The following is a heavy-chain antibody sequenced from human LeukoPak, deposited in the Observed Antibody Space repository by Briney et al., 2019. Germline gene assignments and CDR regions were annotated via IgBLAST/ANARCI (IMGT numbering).Heavy chain of an antibody. Sequence: PGGSLRLSCAASGFTFNIYEMNWVRQAPGKGLEWVSYISNSGSTKYYADSVKGRFTISRDNAKKSLYVQMNSLRAEDTAVYYCARGGSSGFYYNAFDLWGQGTVVTVSS. J-gene: IGHJ3*01. D-gene: IGHD3-22*01. CDR1: GFTFNIYE. CDR2: ISNSGSTK. CDR3: ARGGSSGFYYNAFDL. V-gene: IGHV3-48*03.